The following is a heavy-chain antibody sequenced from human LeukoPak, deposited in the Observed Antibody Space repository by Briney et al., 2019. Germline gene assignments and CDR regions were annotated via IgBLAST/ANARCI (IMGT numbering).Heavy chain of an antibody. Sequence: SVKVSCKASGGTFSSYAISWVRQAPGQGLEWMGGIIPIFGTANYAQKFQGRVTITTDESTSTAYMELSSLRSEDTAVYYCARGSRLRDYVWGSYRYPPYNWFDPWGQGTLVTVSS. V-gene: IGHV1-69*05. CDR3: ARGSRLRDYVWGSYRYPPYNWFDP. CDR2: IIPIFGTA. CDR1: GGTFSSYA. D-gene: IGHD3-16*02. J-gene: IGHJ5*02.